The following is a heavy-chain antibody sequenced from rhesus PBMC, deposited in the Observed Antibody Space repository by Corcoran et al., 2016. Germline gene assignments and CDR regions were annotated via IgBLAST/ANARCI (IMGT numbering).Heavy chain of an antibody. CDR1: GGSISGYY. CDR2: IGGSSGST. D-gene: IGHD6S26*01. J-gene: IGHJ6*01. Sequence: QVQLQESGPGLVKPSETLSLTCAVSGGSISGYYWNWIRPPTGQGRGWAGYIGGSSGSTYYNPSLKSRVTISTDTSKNQFSLKLSSVTAADTAVYYCARIRAAGPRGYYGLDSWGQGVIVTVSS. V-gene: IGHV4-165*02. CDR3: ARIRAAGPRGYYGLDS.